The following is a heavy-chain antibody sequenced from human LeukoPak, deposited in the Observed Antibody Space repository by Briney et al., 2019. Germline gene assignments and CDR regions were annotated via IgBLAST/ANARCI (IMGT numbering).Heavy chain of an antibody. J-gene: IGHJ5*02. CDR1: GYTFTSYY. CDR2: INPSGGST. D-gene: IGHD6-13*01. CDR3: ARRVRIAAAGRITYNWFDP. V-gene: IGHV1-46*01. Sequence: ASVKVSCKASGYTFTSYYMHWVRQAPGQGLEWMGIINPSGGSTSYAQKFQGRVTMTRDMSTSTVYMELSSLRSEDTAVYYCARRVRIAAAGRITYNWFDPWGQGTLVTVSS.